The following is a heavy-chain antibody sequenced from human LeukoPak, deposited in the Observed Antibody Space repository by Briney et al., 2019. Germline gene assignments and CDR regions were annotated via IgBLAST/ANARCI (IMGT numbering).Heavy chain of an antibody. Sequence: PSETLSLTCTVSGGSISSSSYYWGWIRQPPGKGLEWIGSIYYSGSTYYNPSLKSRVTISVDTSKNQFSLKLSSVTAADTAVYYCARRTSGVAGTLFDYWGQGTLVTVSS. CDR1: GGSISSSSYY. J-gene: IGHJ4*02. CDR3: ARRTSGVAGTLFDY. D-gene: IGHD6-19*01. V-gene: IGHV4-39*07. CDR2: IYYSGST.